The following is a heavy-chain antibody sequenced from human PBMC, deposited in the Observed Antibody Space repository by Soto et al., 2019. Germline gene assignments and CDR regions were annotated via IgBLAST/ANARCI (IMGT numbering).Heavy chain of an antibody. Sequence: EVQLLESGGGLVQPGGSLRLSCAASGFTFSSYAMSWVRLAPGKGLEWVSTVSGSSGSTYYADSVKGRFTISRDNSKNTLYLQMSSLRAEDTAIYYCAKLEAVAGTSEYFQHWGQGTLVTVSS. V-gene: IGHV3-23*01. CDR3: AKLEAVAGTSEYFQH. CDR2: VSGSSGST. D-gene: IGHD6-19*01. J-gene: IGHJ1*01. CDR1: GFTFSSYA.